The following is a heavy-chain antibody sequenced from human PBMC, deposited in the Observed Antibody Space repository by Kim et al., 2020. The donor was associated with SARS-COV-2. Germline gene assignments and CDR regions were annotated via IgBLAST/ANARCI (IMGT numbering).Heavy chain of an antibody. D-gene: IGHD3-22*01. CDR2: ISSSSSYI. J-gene: IGHJ2*01. Sequence: GGSLRLSCAASGFTFSSYSMNWVRQAPGKGLEWVSSISSSSSYIYYADSVKGRFTISRDNAKNSLYLQMNSLRAEDTAVYYCARPSTQYYYDSSGPWYFDLWGRDTLVTVSS. CDR3: ARPSTQYYYDSSGPWYFDL. CDR1: GFTFSSYS. V-gene: IGHV3-21*01.